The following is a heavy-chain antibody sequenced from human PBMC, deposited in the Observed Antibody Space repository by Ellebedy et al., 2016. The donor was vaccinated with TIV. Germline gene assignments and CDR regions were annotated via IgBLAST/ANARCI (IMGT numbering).Heavy chain of an antibody. Sequence: SETLSLTXTVSGGSISSYYWSWIRQPPGKGLEWIGYIYYSGSTNYNPSLKSRVTISVDTSKNQFSLKLSSVTAADTAVYYCARAVYCSGGSCYSGMDVWGQGTTVTVSS. V-gene: IGHV4-59*01. CDR2: IYYSGST. J-gene: IGHJ6*02. CDR1: GGSISSYY. D-gene: IGHD2-15*01. CDR3: ARAVYCSGGSCYSGMDV.